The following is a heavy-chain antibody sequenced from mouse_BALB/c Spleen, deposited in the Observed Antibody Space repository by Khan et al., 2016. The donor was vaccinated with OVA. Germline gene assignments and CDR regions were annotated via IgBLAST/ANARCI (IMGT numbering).Heavy chain of an antibody. V-gene: IGHV1-77*01. Sequence: QVQLQQSGPELVKPGASVKMSCKASGYTFTDYVISWVKQRTGQGLEWIGEIYPGSGSTYYNEKFKGKATLTADKSSNTAYMQLSSLTSEDSAVYFWARKEKDGNRYFDVWGAGTTVTVSA. CDR1: GYTFTDYV. CDR2: IYPGSGST. CDR3: ARKEKDGNRYFDV. D-gene: IGHD2-1*01. J-gene: IGHJ1*01.